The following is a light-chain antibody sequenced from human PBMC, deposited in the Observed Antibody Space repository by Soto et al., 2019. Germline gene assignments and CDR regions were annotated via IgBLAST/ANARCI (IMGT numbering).Light chain of an antibody. CDR1: SSNIGAHSD. CDR2: GNS. Sequence: QSVLTQPPSVSGAPGQRVTISCTGSSSNIGAHSDVHWYQHLPGTAPKLLIYGNSNRPSGVPDRFSGSKSGTSASLAITGLQAEDEADYYCQSSDSSLSVVFGGGTKLTVL. CDR3: QSSDSSLSVV. J-gene: IGLJ3*02. V-gene: IGLV1-40*01.